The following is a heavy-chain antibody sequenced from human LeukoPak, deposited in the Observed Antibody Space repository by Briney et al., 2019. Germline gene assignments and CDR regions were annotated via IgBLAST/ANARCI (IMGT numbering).Heavy chain of an antibody. CDR3: ARDRNTAMAHPDNWFDP. V-gene: IGHV4-61*02. D-gene: IGHD5-18*01. Sequence: SETLSLTCTVSGGSISSGSYYWSWIRQPAGKGLEWIGRIYTSGSTNYNPSLKSRVTISVDTSKNQFSLKLSSVTAADTAVYYCARDRNTAMAHPDNWFDPWGQGTLVTVSS. CDR2: IYTSGST. CDR1: GGSISSGSYY. J-gene: IGHJ5*02.